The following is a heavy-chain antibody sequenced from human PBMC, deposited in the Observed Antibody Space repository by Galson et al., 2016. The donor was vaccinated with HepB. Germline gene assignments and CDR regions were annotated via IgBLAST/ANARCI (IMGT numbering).Heavy chain of an antibody. CDR1: GFMVRNNY. J-gene: IGHJ6*02. Sequence: SLRLSCAVSGFMVRNNYMSWVRQAPGKGLEWVSSISSSSTYIYYADSVKGRFTISRDNAKNSLHLQMNSLRAEDTAVYYCARDHRGRWLTDYYYYYGLDVWGQGTTVTVSS. CDR2: ISSSSTYI. V-gene: IGHV3-21*01. D-gene: IGHD6-19*01. CDR3: ARDHRGRWLTDYYYYYGLDV.